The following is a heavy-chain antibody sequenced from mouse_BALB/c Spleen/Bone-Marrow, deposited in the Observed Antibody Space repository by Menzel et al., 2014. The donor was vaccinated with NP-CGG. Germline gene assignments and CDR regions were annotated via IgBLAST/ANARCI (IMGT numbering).Heavy chain of an antibody. D-gene: IGHD2-1*01. Sequence: EVQLQQSGPELVKPGASVKISCKASGYSFTGYFMNWVRQSHGKSLEWIGRISPYHGDTFYNQNFKGKATLTVDKSSSTVYMEDLSLTSEDSAVYYCGRRGNYDAMDCWGQGTSVTVSS. CDR1: GYSFTGYF. CDR3: GRRGNYDAMDC. V-gene: IGHV1-37*01. CDR2: ISPYHGDT. J-gene: IGHJ4*01.